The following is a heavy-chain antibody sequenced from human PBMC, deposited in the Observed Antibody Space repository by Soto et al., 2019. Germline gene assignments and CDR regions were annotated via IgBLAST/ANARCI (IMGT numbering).Heavy chain of an antibody. CDR2: INAGNGNT. J-gene: IGHJ6*02. Sequence: ASVKVSCKASGYTFTSYAMHWVRQAPGQRLEWMGWINAGNGNTKYSQKFQGRVTITRDTSASTAYMELSSLRSEDTAVYYCAKDYAEPPRYYGIDVWGQGTPVTVYS. CDR3: AKDYAEPPRYYGIDV. CDR1: GYTFTSYA. D-gene: IGHD3-16*01. V-gene: IGHV1-3*01.